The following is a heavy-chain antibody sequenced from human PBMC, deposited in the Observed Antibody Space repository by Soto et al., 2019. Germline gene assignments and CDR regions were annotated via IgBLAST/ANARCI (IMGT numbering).Heavy chain of an antibody. J-gene: IGHJ5*02. V-gene: IGHV3-48*02. CDR3: VKGEGYCSGGSCYNWFDR. Sequence: GGSLRLSCAASGFTFSIYSMNWVRQAPGKGLEWVSYIGSSGDSTIYYADSVRGRFTISRDNAKNALYLQMNSLRDEDSALYYCVKGEGYCSGGSCYNWFDRWGQGALVTVSS. D-gene: IGHD2-15*01. CDR1: GFTFSIYS. CDR2: IGSSGDSTI.